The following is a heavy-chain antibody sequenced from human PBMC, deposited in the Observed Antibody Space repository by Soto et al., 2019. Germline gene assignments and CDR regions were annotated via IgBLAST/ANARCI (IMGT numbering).Heavy chain of an antibody. J-gene: IGHJ4*02. V-gene: IGHV4-61*01. CDR1: GGSVSSGSYY. D-gene: IGHD3-22*01. CDR3: ARALDSSGYGNY. CDR2: IYYSGST. Sequence: SETLSLTGTVSGGSVSSGSYYWSWIRQPPGKGLEWIGYIYYSGSTNYNPSLKSRVTISVDTSKNQFSLKLSSVTAADTAVYYCARALDSSGYGNYWGQGTLVTVSS.